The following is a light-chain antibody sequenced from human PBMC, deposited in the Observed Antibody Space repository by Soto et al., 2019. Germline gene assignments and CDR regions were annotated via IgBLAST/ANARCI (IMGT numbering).Light chain of an antibody. Sequence: DIQMTQSPSPLSGSVGDRVTITCRASQTISSCLAWYQQKPGKAPKLLIYKASTLKSGVPSRFSGSGSGTEFTLTISSLQPDDFATYYCQHYNSYSEAFGQGTKVDIK. CDR3: QHYNSYSEA. J-gene: IGKJ1*01. V-gene: IGKV1-5*03. CDR1: QTISSC. CDR2: KAS.